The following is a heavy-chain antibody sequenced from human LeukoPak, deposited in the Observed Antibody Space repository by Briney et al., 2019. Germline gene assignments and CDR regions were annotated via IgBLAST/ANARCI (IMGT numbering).Heavy chain of an antibody. J-gene: IGHJ4*02. CDR2: INHSGST. CDR3: TRGYGKFDY. V-gene: IGHV4-34*01. CDR1: GGSFSGYY. D-gene: IGHD4-17*01. Sequence: PSETLSLTCAVYGGSFSGYYWSWIRQPPGKGLEWIGEINHSGSTNYNPSLKSRVTISVDTSKNQFSLELSSVTAADTAVYYCTRGYGKFDYWGQGTLVTVSS.